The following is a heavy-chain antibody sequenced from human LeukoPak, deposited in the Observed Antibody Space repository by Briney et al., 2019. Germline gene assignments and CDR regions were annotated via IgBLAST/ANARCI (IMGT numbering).Heavy chain of an antibody. Sequence: GGSLRLSCAASGFSFSSYEMNWVRQAPGKGLEWVSSISSSSSYIYYADSVKGRFTISRDNAKNSLYLQMNSLRAEDTAVYYCASRPTLLIANDAFDIWGQGTMVTVSS. CDR3: ASRPTLLIANDAFDI. D-gene: IGHD2/OR15-2a*01. J-gene: IGHJ3*02. CDR2: ISSSSSYI. CDR1: GFSFSSYE. V-gene: IGHV3-21*01.